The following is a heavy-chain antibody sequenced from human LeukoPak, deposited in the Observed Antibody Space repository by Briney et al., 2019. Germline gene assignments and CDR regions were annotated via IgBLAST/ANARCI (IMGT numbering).Heavy chain of an antibody. D-gene: IGHD3-22*01. CDR3: ARASITMIVPHY. V-gene: IGHV4-39*07. CDR1: GGSISSSSYY. CDR2: IYYSGST. J-gene: IGHJ4*02. Sequence: PSETLSLTCTVSGGSISSSSYYWGWIRQPPGKGLEWIGSIYYSGSTYYNPSLKSRVTISVDASKNQFSLKLSSVTAADTTVYYCARASITMIVPHYWGQGTLVTVSS.